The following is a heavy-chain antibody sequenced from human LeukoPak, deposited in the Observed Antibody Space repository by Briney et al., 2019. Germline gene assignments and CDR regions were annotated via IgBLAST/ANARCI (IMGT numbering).Heavy chain of an antibody. D-gene: IGHD6-19*01. J-gene: IGHJ3*02. CDR3: ARQSGIAVAGSFVDAFDI. V-gene: IGHV5-10-1*01. CDR2: IYPSDSYT. CDR1: GYSFTSYW. Sequence: GESLRISCKGSGYSFTSYWISWVRQMPGKGLEWMGRIYPSDSYTNYSPSFQGHVTISADKSISTAYLRWSSLKASDTAMYYCARQSGIAVAGSFVDAFDIWGQGTMVTVSS.